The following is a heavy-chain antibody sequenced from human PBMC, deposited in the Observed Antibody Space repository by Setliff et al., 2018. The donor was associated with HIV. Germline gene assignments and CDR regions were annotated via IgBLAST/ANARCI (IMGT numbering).Heavy chain of an antibody. D-gene: IGHD5-18*01. CDR2: IKQDGSDK. V-gene: IGHV3-7*03. Sequence: ETLSLTCTVSGGSISSYYWSWLRQPPGKGLEWVANIKQDGSDKYYVDSVKGRFIISRDNAKNSVYMQMNSLRAEDTAVYYCAKGPGYSYGYAYYFDYWGQGTLVTVSS. CDR1: GGSISSYY. J-gene: IGHJ4*02. CDR3: AKGPGYSYGYAYYFDY.